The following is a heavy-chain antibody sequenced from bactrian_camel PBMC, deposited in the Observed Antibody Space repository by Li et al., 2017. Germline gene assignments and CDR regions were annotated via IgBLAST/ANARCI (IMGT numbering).Heavy chain of an antibody. Sequence: VQLVESGGGSVQAGGSLRLSCTASGFTFSSSDMSWGRQAPGKGLEWVSSISSGSTTYYADSVKGRLTISRDNARNTMYLQMNSLKSEDTAMYYCAATDLLFTASQALASYSWFEYWTQVTVS. J-gene: IGHJ4*01. V-gene: IGHV3S40*01. D-gene: IGHD1*01. CDR1: GFTFSSSD. CDR2: SISSGSTT.